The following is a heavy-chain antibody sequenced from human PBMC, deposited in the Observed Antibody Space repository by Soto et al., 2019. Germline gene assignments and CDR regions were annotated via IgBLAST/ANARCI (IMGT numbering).Heavy chain of an antibody. D-gene: IGHD6-6*01. V-gene: IGHV3-23*01. CDR2: ISGSGGST. CDR1: GFTFSSYA. J-gene: IGHJ5*02. CDR3: AKDRSSSLSGTAIDSWFDP. Sequence: PGGSLRLSCAASGFTFSSYAMSWVRQAPGKGLEWVSAISGSGGSTYYADSVKGRFTISRDNSKNTLYLQMNSLRAEDTAVYYCAKDRSSSLSGTAIDSWFDPWGQGTLVTVSS.